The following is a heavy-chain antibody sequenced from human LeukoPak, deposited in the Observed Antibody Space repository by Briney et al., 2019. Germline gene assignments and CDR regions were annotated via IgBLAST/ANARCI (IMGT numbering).Heavy chain of an antibody. V-gene: IGHV4-39*07. Sequence: PSEALSLTCTVSGGSISSSSYYWGWIRQPPGKGLEWIGSIYYSGSTYYNPSLKSRVTISVDTSKNQFSLKLSSVTAADTAVYYCARIGARRIAAAGTVQGQKGYWGQGTLVTVSS. J-gene: IGHJ4*02. D-gene: IGHD6-13*01. CDR2: IYYSGST. CDR3: ARIGARRIAAAGTVQGQKGY. CDR1: GGSISSSSYY.